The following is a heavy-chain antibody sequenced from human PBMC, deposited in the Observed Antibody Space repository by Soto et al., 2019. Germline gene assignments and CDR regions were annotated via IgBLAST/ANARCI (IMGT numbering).Heavy chain of an antibody. CDR3: ARGELLWFGELLR. CDR2: MNPNSGDT. V-gene: IGHV1-8*01. Sequence: QVQLVQSGAEVKKPGASVKVSCKASGYTFTSYEINWVRQATGQGLEWMGWMNPNSGDTGCAQKFQGRVTMTRNTSISTAYMELSSLRSEDTAVYYCARGELLWFGELLRWGQGTLVTVSS. CDR1: GYTFTSYE. J-gene: IGHJ4*02. D-gene: IGHD3-10*01.